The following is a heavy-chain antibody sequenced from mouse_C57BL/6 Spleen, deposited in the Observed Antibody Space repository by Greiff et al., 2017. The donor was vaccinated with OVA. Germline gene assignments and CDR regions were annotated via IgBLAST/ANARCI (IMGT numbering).Heavy chain of an antibody. V-gene: IGHV1-80*01. CDR3: ARGNWAHYFDY. CDR2: IYPGDGDT. CDR1: GYAFSSYW. D-gene: IGHD4-1*01. J-gene: IGHJ2*01. Sequence: VQLQQSGAELVKPGASVKISCKASGYAFSSYWMNWVKQRPGKGLEWIGQIYPGDGDTNYNGKFKGKATLTADKSSSTAYMQLSSLTSEDSAVYFCARGNWAHYFDYWGQGTTLTVSS.